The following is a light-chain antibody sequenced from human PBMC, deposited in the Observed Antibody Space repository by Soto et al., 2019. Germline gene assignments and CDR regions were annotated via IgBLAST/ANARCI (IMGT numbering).Light chain of an antibody. CDR2: HAS. CDR3: QHLNSYPIT. Sequence: DIVMTQSPDSLAVSLGERATMNCKCSRSVLYKSNNKNHLAWYQQKPGTAPKVLIYHASNLQSGVPSRFSGSGSGTDFTLTISSLQPEDFATYYCQHLNSYPITFGQGTRLEIK. J-gene: IGKJ5*01. V-gene: IGKV4-1*01. CDR1: RSVLYKSNNKNH.